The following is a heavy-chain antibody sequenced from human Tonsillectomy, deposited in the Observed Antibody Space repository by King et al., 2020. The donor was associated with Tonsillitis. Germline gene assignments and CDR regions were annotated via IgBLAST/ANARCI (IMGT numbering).Heavy chain of an antibody. CDR1: GYTFTGYY. Sequence: VQLVQSGAEVKKPGASVKVSCKASGYTFTGYYMHWVRQAPGQGLEWMGWINPNSGGTNYAQKFQGRVTMTRDTSISTAYMELSRLRSDDTAGYYCARKYSSSWTGGDSFDIWGQGTMVTVSS. J-gene: IGHJ3*02. CDR2: INPNSGGT. CDR3: ARKYSSSWTGGDSFDI. V-gene: IGHV1-2*02. D-gene: IGHD6-13*01.